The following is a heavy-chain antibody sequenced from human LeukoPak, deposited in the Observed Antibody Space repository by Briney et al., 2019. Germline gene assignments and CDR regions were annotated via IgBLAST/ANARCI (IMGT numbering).Heavy chain of an antibody. CDR1: GGSISSYY. CDR3: ASSIFGVVSFDY. CDR2: IYHSGST. Sequence: PSETLSLTCTVSGGSISSYYWSWIRQSPGKGLEVIGSIYHSGSTYYNPSLESRVTISVDTSKNQFSLKLSSVTAADTAVYYCASSIFGVVSFDYWGQGTLVIVSS. D-gene: IGHD3-3*01. J-gene: IGHJ4*02. V-gene: IGHV4-59*04.